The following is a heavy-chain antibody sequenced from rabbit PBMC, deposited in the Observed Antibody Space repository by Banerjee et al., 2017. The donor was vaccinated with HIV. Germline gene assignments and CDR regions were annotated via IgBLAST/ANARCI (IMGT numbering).Heavy chain of an antibody. J-gene: IGHJ3*01. CDR2: IDTGDGNT. CDR1: GFSFSSSDY. D-gene: IGHD4-1*01. CDR3: ARGCFSSGWGLDL. Sequence: QSLEESGGDLVKPGASLTLTCTASGFSFSSSDYMCWVRQAPGKGLEWIACIDTGDGNTYYASWAKGRITITRSTSLNTVTLQMTNLTAADTATYFCARGCFSSGWGLDLWGQGTLVTVS. V-gene: IGHV1S40*01.